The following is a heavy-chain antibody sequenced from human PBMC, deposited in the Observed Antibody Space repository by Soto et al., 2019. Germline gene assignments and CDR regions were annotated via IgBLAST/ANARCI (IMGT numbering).Heavy chain of an antibody. Sequence: SVKVSCKASGYTFTSYGISWVRQAPGQGLEWMGGIIPIFGTANYAQKFQGRVTITADESTSTAYMELSSLRSEDTAVYYCARVRGGYSYGSPFDYWGQGTLVTVSS. CDR2: IIPIFGTA. CDR1: GYTFTSYG. V-gene: IGHV1-69*13. J-gene: IGHJ4*02. D-gene: IGHD5-18*01. CDR3: ARVRGGYSYGSPFDY.